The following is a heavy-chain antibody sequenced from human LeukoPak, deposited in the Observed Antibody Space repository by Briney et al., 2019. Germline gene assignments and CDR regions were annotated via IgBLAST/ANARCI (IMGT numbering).Heavy chain of an antibody. Sequence: ASEKVSCKISEYSLSDLSIHWVREAPGEGLEWMGGFDSENNKMVDSQKFQGRVTMTEDTFADTAYMELTSLKSEDTAVYFCATDRVYRSSGRSWGFFDYWGQGTLVIVS. CDR2: FDSENNKM. J-gene: IGHJ4*02. CDR3: ATDRVYRSSGRSWGFFDY. CDR1: EYSLSDLS. D-gene: IGHD6-19*01. V-gene: IGHV1-24*01.